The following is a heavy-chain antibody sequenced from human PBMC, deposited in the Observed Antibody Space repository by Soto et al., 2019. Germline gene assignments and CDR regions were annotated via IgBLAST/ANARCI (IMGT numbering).Heavy chain of an antibody. Sequence: EVQLVESGGGLVQPGGSLRLSCAASGFAFSTYDMNWVRQAPGKGLEWVSYISSSSTIYYADSVKGRVTISRDNAKNSLYLQMNSMRDEDRAVYYCARVTGDSGYVGAFDIWGQGTMVTVSS. V-gene: IGHV3-48*02. CDR2: ISSSSTI. J-gene: IGHJ3*02. CDR3: ARVTGDSGYVGAFDI. CDR1: GFAFSTYD. D-gene: IGHD5-12*01.